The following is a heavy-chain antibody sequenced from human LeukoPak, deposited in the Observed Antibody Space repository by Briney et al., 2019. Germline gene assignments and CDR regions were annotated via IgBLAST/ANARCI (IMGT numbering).Heavy chain of an antibody. CDR2: IYYSGST. CDR1: GGSISSYY. V-gene: IGHV4-59*01. J-gene: IGHJ3*02. D-gene: IGHD2-2*01. Sequence: PSETLSLTCTVSGGSISSYYWSWIRQPPGKGLEWIGYIYYSGSTNYNPSLKSRVTISVDTSKNQFSLKLSSVTAADTAVYYCARHLWDILVVPAALDAFDIWGQGTMVTVSS. CDR3: ARHLWDILVVPAALDAFDI.